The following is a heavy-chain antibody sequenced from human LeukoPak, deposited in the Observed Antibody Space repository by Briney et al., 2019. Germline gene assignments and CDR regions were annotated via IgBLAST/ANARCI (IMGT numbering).Heavy chain of an antibody. V-gene: IGHV3-23*01. CDR3: AKDLGTVTRAFDY. Sequence: GGSLRLSCAASGFTFSSYAMSWVRQAPGKGLEWVSAISGNGGSTYYADSVKGRFTISRDNSENTLYLQMNSLRAEDTAVYYCAKDLGTVTRAFDYWGQGTLVTVSS. CDR2: ISGNGGST. CDR1: GFTFSSYA. J-gene: IGHJ4*02. D-gene: IGHD4-17*01.